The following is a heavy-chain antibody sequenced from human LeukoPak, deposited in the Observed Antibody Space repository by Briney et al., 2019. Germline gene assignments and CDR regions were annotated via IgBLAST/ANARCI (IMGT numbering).Heavy chain of an antibody. D-gene: IGHD3-10*01. V-gene: IGHV3-21*01. Sequence: GGSLRLSCAASGFTFSSYVMSWVRQAPGKGLEWVSSISSSSSYIYYADSVKGRFTISRDNAKNSLYLQMNSLRAEDTAVYYCAVWFGESNYFDYWGQGTLVTVSS. CDR2: ISSSSSYI. CDR1: GFTFSSYV. CDR3: AVWFGESNYFDY. J-gene: IGHJ4*02.